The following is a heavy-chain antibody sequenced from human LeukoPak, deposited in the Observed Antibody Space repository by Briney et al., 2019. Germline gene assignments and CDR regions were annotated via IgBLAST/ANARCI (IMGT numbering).Heavy chain of an antibody. V-gene: IGHV1-18*01. CDR2: ISAHNGNR. Sequence: ASVKVSCKASGYTFSHYGFSWVRQAPGQGLEWMGWISAHNGNRDYAQKFQGRVTMTRDMSTSTVYMELSSLRSEDTAVYYCARDRTASYYYDSSGNKDAFDIWGQGTMVTVSS. CDR1: GYTFSHYG. J-gene: IGHJ3*02. CDR3: ARDRTASYYYDSSGNKDAFDI. D-gene: IGHD3-22*01.